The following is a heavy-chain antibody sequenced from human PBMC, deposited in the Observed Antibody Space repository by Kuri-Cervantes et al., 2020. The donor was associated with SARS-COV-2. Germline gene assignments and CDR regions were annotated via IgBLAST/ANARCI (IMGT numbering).Heavy chain of an antibody. D-gene: IGHD5-12*01. Sequence: ASVKVSCKASGYTFTSYDINWVRQATGQGLEWMGWMNPNSGNTGYAQKFQGRVTMTRNTSISAAYMELSSLRSEDTAVYYCARDPDDSGYDQTASFDYWGQGTLVTVSS. CDR1: GYTFTSYD. CDR2: MNPNSGNT. CDR3: ARDPDDSGYDQTASFDY. V-gene: IGHV1-8*02. J-gene: IGHJ4*02.